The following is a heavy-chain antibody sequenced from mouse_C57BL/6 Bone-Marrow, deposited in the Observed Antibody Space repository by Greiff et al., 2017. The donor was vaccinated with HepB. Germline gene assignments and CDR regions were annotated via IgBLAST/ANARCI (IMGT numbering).Heavy chain of an antibody. D-gene: IGHD1-1*01. Sequence: VKLMESGAELARPGASVKLSCKASGYTFTSYGISWVKQRTGQGLEWIGEIYPRSGNTYYNEKFKGKATLTADKSSSTAYMELRSLTSEDSAVYFCATDYYGSSYDDYWGQGTTLTVSS. CDR1: GYTFTSYG. CDR2: IYPRSGNT. J-gene: IGHJ2*01. CDR3: ATDYYGSSYDDY. V-gene: IGHV1-81*01.